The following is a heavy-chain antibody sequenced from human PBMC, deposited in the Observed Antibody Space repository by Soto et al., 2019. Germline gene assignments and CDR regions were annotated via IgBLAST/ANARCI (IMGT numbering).Heavy chain of an antibody. J-gene: IGHJ6*03. CDR2: IYYSGST. CDR1: GGSISSYY. D-gene: IGHD2-2*02. V-gene: IGHV4-59*01. Sequence: SETLSLTCTVSGGSISSYYWSWIRQPPGKGLEWIGYIYYSGSTNYNPSLKSRVTISVDTSKNQFSLKLSSVTAADTAVYYCAREVVVVPAAIIDYYYYYMDVWGKGTTVTVSS. CDR3: AREVVVVPAAIIDYYYYYMDV.